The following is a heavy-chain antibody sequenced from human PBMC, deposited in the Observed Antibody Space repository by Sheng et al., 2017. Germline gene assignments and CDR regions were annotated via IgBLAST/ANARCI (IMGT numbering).Heavy chain of an antibody. CDR1: GGSFSGYY. Sequence: QVQLQQWGAGLLKPSETLSLTCAVYGGSFSGYYWSWIRQPPGKGLEWIGEINHSGSTNYNPSLKSRVTISVDTSKNQFSLKLSSVTAADTAVYYCARRLDPSVVAFDIWAKGQWSPSLQ. CDR3: ARRLDPSVVAFDI. CDR2: INHSGST. D-gene: IGHD2-15*01. V-gene: IGHV4-34*01. J-gene: IGHJ3*02.